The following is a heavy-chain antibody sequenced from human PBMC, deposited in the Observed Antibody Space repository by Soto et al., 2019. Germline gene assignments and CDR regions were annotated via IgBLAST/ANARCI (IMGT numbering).Heavy chain of an antibody. Sequence: PGGSLRLSCAASGFTFSSYAMSWVRQAPGKGLEWVSAISGSGGSTYYAGSVKGRFTISRDNSKNTLYLQMYSLRAEATAVHYCANAGRRGSGYSSYGMDGWEQGTTVSVSS. D-gene: IGHD6-13*01. V-gene: IGHV3-23*01. CDR2: ISGSGGST. J-gene: IGHJ6*01. CDR1: GFTFSSYA. CDR3: ANAGRRGSGYSSYGMDG.